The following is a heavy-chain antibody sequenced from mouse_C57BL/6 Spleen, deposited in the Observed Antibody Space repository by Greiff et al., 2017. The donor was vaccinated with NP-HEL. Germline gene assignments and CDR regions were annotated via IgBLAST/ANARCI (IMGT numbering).Heavy chain of an antibody. J-gene: IGHJ2*01. D-gene: IGHD2-3*01. V-gene: IGHV14-1*01. CDR3: TRRYDGYFSYYFDY. CDR2: IDPEDGDT. CDR1: GFNIKDYY. Sequence: EVQLQQSGAELVRPGASVKLSCTASGFNIKDYYMHWVKQRPEQGLEWIGRIDPEDGDTEYAPKFQGKATMTADTSSNTAYLQLSSLTSEDTAVYYCTRRYDGYFSYYFDYWGQGTTLTVSS.